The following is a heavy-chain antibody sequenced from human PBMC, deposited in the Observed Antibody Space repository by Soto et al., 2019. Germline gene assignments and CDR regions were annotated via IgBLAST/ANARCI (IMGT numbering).Heavy chain of an antibody. CDR1: GGSISSGGYY. CDR3: ARRFKTSLRWGNYFDY. Sequence: SETLSLTCTVSGGSISSGGYYWSWIRQHPGKGLEWIGYIYYSGSTYYNPSLKSRVTISVDTSKNQFSLKLSSVTAADTAVYYCARRFKTSLRWGNYFDYWGQGTLVTVSS. D-gene: IGHD3-16*01. CDR2: IYYSGST. J-gene: IGHJ4*02. V-gene: IGHV4-31*03.